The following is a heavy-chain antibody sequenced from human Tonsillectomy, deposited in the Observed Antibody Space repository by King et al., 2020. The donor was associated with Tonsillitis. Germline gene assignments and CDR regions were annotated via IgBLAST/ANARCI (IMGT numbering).Heavy chain of an antibody. V-gene: IGHV3-43*01. CDR3: AKGGRWLQNRGLFDY. J-gene: IGHJ4*02. Sequence: QLVQSGGVLVQPGGSLRLSCAASGFTFDDYTMHWVRQAPGKGLEWVSLISWDGGSTYYAASVKGRFTISRDNSKNSLFLQMNSLRTEDTALYYCAKGGRWLQNRGLFDYWGQGTLVTVSS. CDR1: GFTFDDYT. D-gene: IGHD5-24*01. CDR2: ISWDGGST.